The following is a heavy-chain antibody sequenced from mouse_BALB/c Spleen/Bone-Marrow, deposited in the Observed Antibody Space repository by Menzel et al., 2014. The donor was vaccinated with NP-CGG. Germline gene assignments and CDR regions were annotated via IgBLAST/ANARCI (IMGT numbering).Heavy chain of an antibody. Sequence: VQLQQSGPELVKPGASVKLSCKASGYSFTGYCIHWVKQSHVKSLEWIGRVDPYNGATSYNQNFKDKASLTVDKSSSSAYMDLHSLTSEDSAVYYCARESLFTTGLYYAMDYWGQGTSVTGSS. CDR3: ARESLFTTGLYYAMDY. CDR1: GYSFTGYC. V-gene: IGHV1-31*01. D-gene: IGHD2-12*01. CDR2: VDPYNGAT. J-gene: IGHJ4*01.